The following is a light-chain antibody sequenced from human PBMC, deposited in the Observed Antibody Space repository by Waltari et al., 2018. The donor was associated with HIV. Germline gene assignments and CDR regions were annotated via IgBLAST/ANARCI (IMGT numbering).Light chain of an antibody. Sequence: EIVLTQSPGTLSLSPGERAPLSCRASQSVSSSYLAWYQQKPGQAPRLLVYDASSRATGIPDRFSGSGSGTDFTLTISRLEPEDFAVYYCQQYGSSPLTFGGGTKVEIK. CDR2: DAS. CDR3: QQYGSSPLT. V-gene: IGKV3-20*01. CDR1: QSVSSSY. J-gene: IGKJ4*01.